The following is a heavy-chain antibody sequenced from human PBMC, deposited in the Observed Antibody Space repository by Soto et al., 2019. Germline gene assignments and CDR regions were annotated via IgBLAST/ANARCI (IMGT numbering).Heavy chain of an antibody. CDR2: ISAYNGNT. CDR3: ARGFFGIAAAPNFYYYYYYGMDV. V-gene: IGHV1-18*04. Sequence: ASVKVSCKASGYTFTSYGISWVRQAPGQGLEWMGWISAYNGNTNYAQKLQGRVTMTTDTSTSTAYMELRSLRSDDTAVYYCARGFFGIAAAPNFYYYYYYGMDVWGQGTTVTV. J-gene: IGHJ6*02. CDR1: GYTFTSYG. D-gene: IGHD6-13*01.